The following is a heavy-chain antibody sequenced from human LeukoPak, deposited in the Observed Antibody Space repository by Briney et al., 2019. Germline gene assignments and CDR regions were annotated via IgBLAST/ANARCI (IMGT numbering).Heavy chain of an antibody. CDR2: IYYSGST. CDR1: GGSISSSSYY. V-gene: IGHV4-39*07. Sequence: SETLSLTCTVSGGSISSSSYYWGWIRQPPGKGLEWIGSIYYSGSTYYNPSLKSRVTISVDTSKNQFSLKPSSVTAADTAVYYCAREGDGYNYLDYWGQGTLVTVSS. J-gene: IGHJ4*02. D-gene: IGHD5-24*01. CDR3: AREGDGYNYLDY.